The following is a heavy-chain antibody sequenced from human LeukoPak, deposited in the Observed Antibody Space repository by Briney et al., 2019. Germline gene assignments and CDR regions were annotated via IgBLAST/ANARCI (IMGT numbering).Heavy chain of an antibody. CDR1: GFTFSSYA. CDR2: ISGSGGST. J-gene: IGHJ4*02. CDR3: AKDRVYYYGSGYALGY. Sequence: GGSLRLSCAASGFTFSSYAMSWVRQAPGKGLEWVSAISGSGGSTYYADSVKGRFTISRDNSKNTLYLQMNSLRAEDTAVYYCAKDRVYYYGSGYALGYWGQGTLVTVSS. D-gene: IGHD3-10*01. V-gene: IGHV3-23*01.